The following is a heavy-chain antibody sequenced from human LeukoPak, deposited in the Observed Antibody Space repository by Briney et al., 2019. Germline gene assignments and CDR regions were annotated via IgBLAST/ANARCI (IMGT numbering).Heavy chain of an antibody. CDR1: GYTFNNFG. V-gene: IGHV1-18*01. Sequence: GASVKVSCKASGYTFNNFGISWVRQAPGQGLEWMGWISAYNGDTKYAEKVQDRVTMTTDTSTNTVYMELGSLTSDDTAVYYCARGFPNRYYYDTSGYYGYYFDYWGQGTLVTVSS. D-gene: IGHD3-22*01. J-gene: IGHJ4*02. CDR3: ARGFPNRYYYDTSGYYGYYFDY. CDR2: ISAYNGDT.